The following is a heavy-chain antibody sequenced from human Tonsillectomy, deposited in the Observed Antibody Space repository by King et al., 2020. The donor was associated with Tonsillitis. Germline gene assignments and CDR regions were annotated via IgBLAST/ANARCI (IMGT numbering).Heavy chain of an antibody. Sequence: VQLVQSGAEVKKPGASVKVSCKASGYSLSTYAITWVRQATGQGLEWMGWINAHKGNTNYAQKLQGRVTLTTEKSTTTAYMDLRSLSSDDTAVYYCALDILTGFYDYWGQGTLVTVSS. V-gene: IGHV1-18*01. CDR3: ALDILTGFYDY. D-gene: IGHD3-9*01. CDR2: INAHKGNT. CDR1: GYSLSTYA. J-gene: IGHJ4*02.